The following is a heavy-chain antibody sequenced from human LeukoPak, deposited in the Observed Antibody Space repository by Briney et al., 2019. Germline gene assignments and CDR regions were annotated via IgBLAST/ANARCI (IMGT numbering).Heavy chain of an antibody. CDR3: ARVSSWYYFDY. Sequence: SETLSLTCTVSGGSISSSSYYWSWIRQPPGKGLEWIGYIYSSGSTNYNPSLKSRVTISVDTSKNQFSLRLSYVTAADTAVYYCARVSSWYYFDYWGQGTLVTVSS. D-gene: IGHD6-13*01. V-gene: IGHV4-61*01. J-gene: IGHJ4*02. CDR1: GGSISSSSYY. CDR2: IYSSGST.